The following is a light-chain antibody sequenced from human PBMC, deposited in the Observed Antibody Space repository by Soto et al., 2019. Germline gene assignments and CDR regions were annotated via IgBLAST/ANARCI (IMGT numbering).Light chain of an antibody. V-gene: IGLV2-14*01. Sequence: QAVVTQPASVSGSPGQSITISCTGTSSDVGGYKYVSWYQQHPGKAPKLMIYEVSNRPSGVSNRFSGSKSGNTASLTISGLQAEDEADYYCSSYTSSSTLGVFGGGTKLTVL. CDR3: SSYTSSSTLGV. CDR1: SSDVGGYKY. J-gene: IGLJ2*01. CDR2: EVS.